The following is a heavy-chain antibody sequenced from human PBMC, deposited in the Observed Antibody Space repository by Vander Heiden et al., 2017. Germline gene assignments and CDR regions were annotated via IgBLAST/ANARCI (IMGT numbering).Heavy chain of an antibody. CDR3: AAARKIYCSGGSCPLGF. J-gene: IGHJ4*02. CDR2: INPNSGGT. V-gene: IGHV1-2*06. Sequence: QVQLVQSGAEVKKPGASVKVSCKASGYTFTGYYMHWVRQAPGQGREWMGRINPNSGGTNYAQKFQGRVTMTRDTSISTAYMELSRLRSDDTAVYYCAAARKIYCSGGSCPLGFWGQGTLVTVSS. CDR1: GYTFTGYY. D-gene: IGHD2-15*01.